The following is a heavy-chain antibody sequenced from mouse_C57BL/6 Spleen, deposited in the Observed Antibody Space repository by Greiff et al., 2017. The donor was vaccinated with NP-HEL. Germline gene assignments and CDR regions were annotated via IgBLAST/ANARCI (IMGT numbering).Heavy chain of an antibody. J-gene: IGHJ4*01. CDR2: IYPSDSET. CDR3: ARHLRHLYAMDY. CDR1: GYTFTSYW. V-gene: IGHV1-61*01. Sequence: QVQLQQPGAELVRPGSSVKLSCKASGYTFTSYWMDWVKQRPGQGLEWIGNIYPSDSETHYNQKFKDKATLTVDKSSSTVYMQLSSLTSEDSAVYYCARHLRHLYAMDYWGQGTSVTVSS. D-gene: IGHD3-2*02.